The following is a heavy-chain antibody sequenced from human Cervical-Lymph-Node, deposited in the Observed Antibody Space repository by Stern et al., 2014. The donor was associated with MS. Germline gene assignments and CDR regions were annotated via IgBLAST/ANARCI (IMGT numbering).Heavy chain of an antibody. J-gene: IGHJ3*02. CDR1: GGSISSSNW. CDR3: ARELPDLNAFDI. V-gene: IGHV4-4*02. Sequence: QLQLQESGPGLVKPSGTLSLTCAVSGGSISSSNWWSWVRQSPGKGLEWIGEIYHSGGTKYSPSFESRVIISVDKPKNQFSLKLSYVTAADTAVYYCARELPDLNAFDIWGQGTMVTVSS. D-gene: IGHD1-14*01. CDR2: IYHSGGT.